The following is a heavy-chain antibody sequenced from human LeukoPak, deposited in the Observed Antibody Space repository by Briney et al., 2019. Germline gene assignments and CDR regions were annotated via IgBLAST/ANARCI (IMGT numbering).Heavy chain of an antibody. CDR1: GGSISSYY. J-gene: IGHJ3*02. D-gene: IGHD3-10*01. CDR2: IYYSGST. CDR3: ARSRNRYGSGTRGAFDI. V-gene: IGHV4-59*01. Sequence: SETLSLTCTVSGGSISSYYWSWIRQPPGKGLEWIGYIYYSGSTNYNPSLKSRVTISVDTSKNQFSLKLSSVTAADTAVYYCARSRNRYGSGTRGAFDIWGQGTMVTVSS.